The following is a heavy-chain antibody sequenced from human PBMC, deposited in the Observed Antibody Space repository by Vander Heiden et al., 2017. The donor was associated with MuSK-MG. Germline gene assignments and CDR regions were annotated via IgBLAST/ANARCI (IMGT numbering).Heavy chain of an antibody. Sequence: EVQLVESGGGLVQPGRSLRLSCAASGFTFDDYTMHWVRQAPGKGLEWVSGISWNSGSIGYADSVKGRFTISRDNAKNSLYLQMNSLRAEDTALYYCAKSVSGYLNDAFDIWGQGTMVTVSS. CDR2: ISWNSGSI. J-gene: IGHJ3*02. D-gene: IGHD3-3*01. CDR1: GFTFDDYT. CDR3: AKSVSGYLNDAFDI. V-gene: IGHV3-9*01.